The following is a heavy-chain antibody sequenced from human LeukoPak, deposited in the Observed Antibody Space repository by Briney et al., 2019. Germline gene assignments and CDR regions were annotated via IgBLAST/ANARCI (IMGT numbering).Heavy chain of an antibody. CDR1: GGSISSYY. J-gene: IGHJ5*02. V-gene: IGHV4-59*01. CDR2: IYYSGST. Sequence: DPSETLSLTCTVSGGSISSYYWSWIRQPPGKGLEWIGYIYYSGSTNYNPSLKSRVTISVDTSKNQFSLKLSSVTAADTAVYYCARVSESPVAGSVSWFDPWGRGTLVTVSS. D-gene: IGHD6-19*01. CDR3: ARVSESPVAGSVSWFDP.